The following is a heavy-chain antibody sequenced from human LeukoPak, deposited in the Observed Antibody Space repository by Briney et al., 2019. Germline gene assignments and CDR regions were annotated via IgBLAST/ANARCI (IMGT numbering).Heavy chain of an antibody. Sequence: SETLSLTCAVYGGSFSGYYWSWIRQPPGKGLEWIGEINHSGSTNYNPSLKSRVTISVDTSKNQFSLKLSSVTAADTAVYYCARDNYYGSREIDYWGQGTLVTVSS. CDR2: INHSGST. D-gene: IGHD3-22*01. V-gene: IGHV4-34*01. CDR1: GGSFSGYY. J-gene: IGHJ4*02. CDR3: ARDNYYGSREIDY.